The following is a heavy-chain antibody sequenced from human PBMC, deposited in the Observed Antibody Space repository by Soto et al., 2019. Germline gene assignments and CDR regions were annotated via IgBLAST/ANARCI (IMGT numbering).Heavy chain of an antibody. J-gene: IGHJ5*02. CDR2: INAGNGET. V-gene: IGHV1-3*05. CDR1: GYTFTDYA. Sequence: QVQLVQSGAEEKKPGASVKVSCKASGYTFTDYAMHWVRQAPGQRLEWMGWINAGNGETKYSQKFQGRVTITRDTSASTAYMDLSSLRSEDTAVYYCAGDRGGRTGWFDPWGQGTLVTVSS. CDR3: AGDRGGRTGWFDP. D-gene: IGHD3-16*01.